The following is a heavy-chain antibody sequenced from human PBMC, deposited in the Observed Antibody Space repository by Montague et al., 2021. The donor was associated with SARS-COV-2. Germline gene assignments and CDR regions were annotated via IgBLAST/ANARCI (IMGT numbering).Heavy chain of an antibody. CDR2: IYYSGST. CDR1: GGSMRDYY. CDR3: ARVHYYTGYVDS. V-gene: IGHV4-59*01. D-gene: IGHD3-22*01. J-gene: IGHJ4*02. Sequence: SETLSLTCTVSGGSMRDYYWSWIRQHPGEGLEWIGYIYYSGSTDYNPSLNSRVTLSLDTSKNQFSLNLRSVTAADTAFYYCARVHYYTGYVDSWGQGTLVTVSS.